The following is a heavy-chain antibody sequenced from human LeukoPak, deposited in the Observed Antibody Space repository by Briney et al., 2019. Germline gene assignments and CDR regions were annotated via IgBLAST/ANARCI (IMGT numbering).Heavy chain of an antibody. J-gene: IGHJ4*02. V-gene: IGHV3-30*04. CDR3: ASGRVWNLEY. D-gene: IGHD1-1*01. CDR2: ISYDGSNK. Sequence: GRSLRLSCAASGFTFSSYAMHWVRQAPGNWLEWVAVISYDGSNKYHADSVKGRFTISRDNSKNTLYLQMSSLRAEDTAVYYCASGRVWNLEYWGQGTLVTVSS. CDR1: GFTFSSYA.